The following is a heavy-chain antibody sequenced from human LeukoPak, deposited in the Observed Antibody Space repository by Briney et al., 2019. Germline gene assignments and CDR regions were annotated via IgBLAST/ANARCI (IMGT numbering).Heavy chain of an antibody. D-gene: IGHD3-22*01. CDR2: VSPGGLT. V-gene: IGHV4-4*02. CDR1: GGSISSTNC. J-gene: IGHJ5*01. Sequence: SRTLSLTCAVSGGSISSTNCWSWVRQPPGQGLDWIGEVSPGGLTNYNPSLKSRVTISVDTSINQFSLKLTSVTAADTAVYYCASDGYYDRSGYRNWFDSWGQGTLVTVSS. CDR3: ASDGYYDRSGYRNWFDS.